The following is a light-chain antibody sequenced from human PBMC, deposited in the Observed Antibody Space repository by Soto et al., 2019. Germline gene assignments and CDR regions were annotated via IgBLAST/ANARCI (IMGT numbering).Light chain of an antibody. CDR2: GAS. CDR1: QSVSSSY. CDR3: QQYNNWPWT. J-gene: IGKJ1*01. V-gene: IGKV3-15*01. Sequence: DIVMTQSPDSLAVSLGERATLSCRASQSVSSSYLAWYQQKPGQAPRLLIYGASTRATGIPARFSGSGSGTEFTLTISSLQSEDFAVYYCQQYNNWPWTFGQGTKVDIK.